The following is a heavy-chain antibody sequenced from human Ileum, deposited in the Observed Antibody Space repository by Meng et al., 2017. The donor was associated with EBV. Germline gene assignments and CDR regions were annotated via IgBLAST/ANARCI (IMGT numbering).Heavy chain of an antibody. Sequence: VQVVQYVAEVNRPGGSVKVSVKAAGYTFTSYGISWVRQAPGQGLEWMGWISAYNSNTNYAQKLQGRVTMTTDTSTSTAYMELRSLGSDDTAVYYCARVGARGGSCYYWGQGTLVTVSS. V-gene: IGHV1-18*01. CDR1: GYTFTSYG. CDR2: ISAYNSNT. CDR3: ARVGARGGSCYY. J-gene: IGHJ4*02. D-gene: IGHD2-15*01.